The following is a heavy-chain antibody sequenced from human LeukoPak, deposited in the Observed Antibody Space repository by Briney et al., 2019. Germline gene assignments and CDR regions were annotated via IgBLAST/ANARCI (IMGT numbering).Heavy chain of an antibody. CDR1: RGSISSTTYY. V-gene: IGHV4-39*07. Sequence: SETLSLTCTVSRGSISSTTYYWGWIRQPPGKGLEWIGTIYYSGSTYYNPSLKSRVTISVDTSKNQFSLKLSSVTAADTAVYYCARGLGGIAAAGTLDYWGQGTLVTVSS. CDR3: ARGLGGIAAAGTLDY. CDR2: IYYSGST. J-gene: IGHJ4*02. D-gene: IGHD6-13*01.